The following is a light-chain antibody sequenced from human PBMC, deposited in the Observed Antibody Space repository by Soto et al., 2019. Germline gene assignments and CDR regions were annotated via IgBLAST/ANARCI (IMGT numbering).Light chain of an antibody. Sequence: DIVLTQSPGTLSLSPGERATLSCMASQSVSNNYLAWYQQKPGQAPRLRIYGASNRATGIPDRLSGSGSGTDFTLTISRLEPEDSAVYYCQQYGSSGTFGQGTKVDIK. J-gene: IGKJ1*01. CDR1: QSVSNNY. CDR3: QQYGSSGT. V-gene: IGKV3-20*01. CDR2: GAS.